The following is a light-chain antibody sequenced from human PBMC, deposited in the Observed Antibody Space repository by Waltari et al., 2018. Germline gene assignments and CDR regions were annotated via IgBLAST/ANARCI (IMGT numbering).Light chain of an antibody. Sequence: SSELTQDPAVSVALGQTVRFPCQGDSLRTPYASWYQLKPGQAPVLFIHSDYNRPSGIPERFSGSNSGNTATLTISRAQAGDEADYFCQVWDSSTDVVFGGGTKLTVL. J-gene: IGLJ2*01. V-gene: IGLV3-9*01. CDR1: SLRTPY. CDR3: QVWDSSTDVV. CDR2: SDY.